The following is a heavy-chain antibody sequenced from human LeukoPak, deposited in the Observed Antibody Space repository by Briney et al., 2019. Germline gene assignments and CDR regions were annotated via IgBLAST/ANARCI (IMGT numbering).Heavy chain of an antibody. CDR1: GGSISSYY. CDR3: ARDLVSFLEWKMYNWFDP. Sequence: SETLSLTCTVSGGSISSYYWSWIRQPAGKGLEWIGRIYTSGSTNYNPSLKSRVTMSVDTSKNQFSLKLSSVTAADTAVYYCARDLVSFLEWKMYNWFDPWGQGTLVTVPS. CDR2: IYTSGST. V-gene: IGHV4-4*07. J-gene: IGHJ5*02. D-gene: IGHD3-3*02.